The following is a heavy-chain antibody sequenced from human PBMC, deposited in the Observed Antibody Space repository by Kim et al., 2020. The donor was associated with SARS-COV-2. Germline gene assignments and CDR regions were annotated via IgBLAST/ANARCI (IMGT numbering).Heavy chain of an antibody. CDR2: ISSSSSYI. CDR3: ARGITGTTSLVFHLATRVVRPFDY. J-gene: IGHJ4*02. CDR1: GFTFSSYS. D-gene: IGHD1-7*01. Sequence: GGSLRLSCAASGFTFSSYSMNWVRQAPGKGLEWVSSISSSSSYIYYADSVKGRFTISRDNAKNSLYLQMNSLRAEDTAVYYCARGITGTTSLVFHLATRVVRPFDYWGQGTLVTVSS. V-gene: IGHV3-21*01.